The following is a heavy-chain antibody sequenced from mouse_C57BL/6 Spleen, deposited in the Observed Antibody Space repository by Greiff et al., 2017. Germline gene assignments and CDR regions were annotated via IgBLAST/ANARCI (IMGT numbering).Heavy chain of an antibody. J-gene: IGHJ1*03. CDR3: ARRRIYYGYDGWYFDV. V-gene: IGHV1-9*01. CDR1: GYTFTGYW. D-gene: IGHD2-2*01. CDR2: ILPGSGST. Sequence: VQLQQSGAELMKPGASVKLSCKATGYTFTGYWIEWVKQRPGHGLEWIGEILPGSGSTNYNEKFKGKATFTADTSSNTAYMQLSSLTTEDSAIYYWARRRIYYGYDGWYFDVWGTGTTVTVSS.